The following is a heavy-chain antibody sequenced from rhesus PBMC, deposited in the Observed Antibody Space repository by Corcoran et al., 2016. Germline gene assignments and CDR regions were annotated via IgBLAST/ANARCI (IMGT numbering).Heavy chain of an antibody. CDR2: LSGSGGRA. V-gene: IGHV4-173*01. Sequence: QLQLQESGPGLVKPSETLSLPCAVSGGYISRSSWTGIRQPPGKGLEWLGRLSGSGGRADYNPSLKSRVTISTDTSKNQFARKLSSVTAADTAVYYCVRVYYSGRIDWGQGVLVTASS. D-gene: IGHD6-25*01. CDR1: GGYISRSS. CDR3: VRVYYSGRID. J-gene: IGHJ4*01.